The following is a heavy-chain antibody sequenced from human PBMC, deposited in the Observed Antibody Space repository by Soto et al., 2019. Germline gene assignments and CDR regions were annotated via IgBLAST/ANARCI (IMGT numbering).Heavy chain of an antibody. CDR2: IYYSGST. Sequence: SETLSLTCTVSGGSISSSSYYWGWIRQPPGKGLEWIGSIYYSGSTYYNPSLKSRVTISVDTSKNQFSLKLSSVTAVDTAVYYCAGHDWFDPWGQGTLVTVSS. CDR3: AGHDWFDP. J-gene: IGHJ5*02. CDR1: GGSISSSSYY. V-gene: IGHV4-39*01.